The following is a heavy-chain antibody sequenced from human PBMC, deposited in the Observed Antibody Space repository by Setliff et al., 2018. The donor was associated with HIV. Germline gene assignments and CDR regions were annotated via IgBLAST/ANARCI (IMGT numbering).Heavy chain of an antibody. CDR3: ARGGGYWFYNYGIDV. V-gene: IGHV1-18*01. D-gene: IGHD2-8*02. J-gene: IGHJ6*02. CDR1: GYTFSNYG. CDR2: ITPYNGNR. Sequence: ASVKVSCKASGYTFSNYGISWVLQAPGQGLEWMGWITPYNGNRNYAQNLQDRVTMTTDTSTNTAYMDLSSLRSDDTAVYYCARGGGYWFYNYGIDVWGQGTTVTVSS.